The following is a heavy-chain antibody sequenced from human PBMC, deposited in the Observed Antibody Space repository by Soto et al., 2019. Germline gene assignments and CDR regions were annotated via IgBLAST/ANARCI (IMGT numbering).Heavy chain of an antibody. CDR3: AILLLYGDYPPPDY. V-gene: IGHV3-23*01. D-gene: IGHD4-17*01. CDR2: ISGSGGST. J-gene: IGHJ4*02. Sequence: GGSLRLSCAASGFTFSSYAMSWVHQAPGKGLEWVSAISGSGGSTYYADSVKGRFTISRDNSKNTLYLQMNSLRAEDTAVYFCAILLLYGDYPPPDYWGQGTLVTVSS. CDR1: GFTFSSYA.